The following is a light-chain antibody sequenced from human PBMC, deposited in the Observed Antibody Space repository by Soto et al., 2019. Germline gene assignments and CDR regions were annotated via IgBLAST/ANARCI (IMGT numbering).Light chain of an antibody. Sequence: EIVMTQSPATLSVSPGARAPLSCRASQSVSSNLAWYQHQPGQAPRVLIYGASTRATGFPARFSGSGSETEFTLTISSLQSEDFAVYYCQQYNNWPLTFGGGTKVDI. CDR1: QSVSSN. J-gene: IGKJ4*01. V-gene: IGKV3-15*01. CDR2: GAS. CDR3: QQYNNWPLT.